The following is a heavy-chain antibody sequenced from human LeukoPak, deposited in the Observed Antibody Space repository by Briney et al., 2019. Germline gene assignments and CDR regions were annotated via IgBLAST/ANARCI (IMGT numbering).Heavy chain of an antibody. CDR1: GFTFSSYC. Sequence: PGGSLRLSCAASGFTFSSYCMSWVRQAPGKGLEWVANIKQDGSEKYYVDSVKGRFTISRDNAKNSLYLQMNSLRAEDTAVYYCAREEDYWGQGTLVTVSS. CDR2: IKQDGSEK. CDR3: AREEDY. V-gene: IGHV3-7*01. J-gene: IGHJ4*02.